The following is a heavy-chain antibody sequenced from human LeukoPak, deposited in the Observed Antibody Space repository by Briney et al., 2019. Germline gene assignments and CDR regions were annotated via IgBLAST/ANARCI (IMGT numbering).Heavy chain of an antibody. Sequence: GASVKVSCKASGYTFTSYGISWVRQAPGQGLEWMGRIIPILGIANYAQKFQGRVTITADKSTSTAYMELSSLRSEDTAVYYCARDLGGFGATPHRTPDYWGQGTLVTVSS. J-gene: IGHJ4*02. D-gene: IGHD3-10*01. CDR2: IIPILGIA. V-gene: IGHV1-69*04. CDR1: GYTFTSYG. CDR3: ARDLGGFGATPHRTPDY.